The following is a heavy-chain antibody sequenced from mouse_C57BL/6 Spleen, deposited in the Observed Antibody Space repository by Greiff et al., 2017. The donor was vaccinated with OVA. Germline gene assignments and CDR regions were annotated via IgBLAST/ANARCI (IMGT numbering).Heavy chain of an antibody. D-gene: IGHD1-1*01. CDR3: TSVYYYGSSWGFAY. CDR2: IDPENGDT. V-gene: IGHV14-4*01. Sequence: VQLQQSGAELVRPGASVKLSCTASGFNIKDDYMHWVKQRPEQGLEWIGWIDPENGDTEYASKFQGKATITADTSSNTAYLQLSSLTSEDTAVYYGTSVYYYGSSWGFAYWGQGTLVTVSA. CDR1: GFNIKDDY. J-gene: IGHJ3*01.